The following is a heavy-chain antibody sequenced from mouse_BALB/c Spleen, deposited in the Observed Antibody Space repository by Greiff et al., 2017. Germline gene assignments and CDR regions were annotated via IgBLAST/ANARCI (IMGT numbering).Heavy chain of an antibody. Sequence: VQPKESGPGLVKPSQSLSLTCTVTGYSITSDYAWNWIRQFPGNKLEWMGYISYSGSTSYNPSLKSRISITRDTSKNQFFLQLNSVTTEDTATYYCARRSVYFDYWGQGTTLTVSS. V-gene: IGHV3-2*02. CDR1: GYSITSDYA. CDR3: ARRSVYFDY. J-gene: IGHJ2*01. CDR2: ISYSGST.